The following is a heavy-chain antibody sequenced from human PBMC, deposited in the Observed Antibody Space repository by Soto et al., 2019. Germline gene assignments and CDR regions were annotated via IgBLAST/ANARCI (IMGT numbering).Heavy chain of an antibody. J-gene: IGHJ6*02. Sequence: SETLSLTCTVSGGSISSYYWSWIRQPAGKGLEWIGRIYTSGSTNYNPSLKSRVTMSVDTSKNKFSLKLSSVTAADTAVYYCTGVAGTNYYYYYGMDVWGQGTTVTVSS. CDR1: GGSISSYY. D-gene: IGHD6-19*01. CDR2: IYTSGST. CDR3: TGVAGTNYYYYYGMDV. V-gene: IGHV4-4*07.